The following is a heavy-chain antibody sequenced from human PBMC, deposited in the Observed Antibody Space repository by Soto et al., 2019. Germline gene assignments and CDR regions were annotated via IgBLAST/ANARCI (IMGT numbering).Heavy chain of an antibody. D-gene: IGHD6-13*01. CDR1: GFTFSNYA. Sequence: EVQLLESGGGLVQPGGYLRLSCAASGFTFSNYAMTWVRQAPGKGLEWVSVITGSGGGTYFVDSVKGRFTISRDNSKNTVYLQMNRLRAEDTAVYYCAKRPLTAAGFDYWGQGTLVTVSS. CDR3: AKRPLTAAGFDY. J-gene: IGHJ4*02. V-gene: IGHV3-23*01. CDR2: ITGSGGGT.